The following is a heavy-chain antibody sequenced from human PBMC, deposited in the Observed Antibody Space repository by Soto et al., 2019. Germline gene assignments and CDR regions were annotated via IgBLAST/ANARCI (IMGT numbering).Heavy chain of an antibody. Sequence: GGSLRLSCVASGFTFSSYSMNWVRQAPGKGLEWVSFISSSSSTIYYADSVKGRFTISRDNAKNSLYLQMNSLRAEDTALYYCAKDITPYSSSWQPYFYYWGQGTLVTVSS. V-gene: IGHV3-48*01. D-gene: IGHD6-13*01. J-gene: IGHJ4*02. CDR3: AKDITPYSSSWQPYFYY. CDR2: ISSSSSTI. CDR1: GFTFSSYS.